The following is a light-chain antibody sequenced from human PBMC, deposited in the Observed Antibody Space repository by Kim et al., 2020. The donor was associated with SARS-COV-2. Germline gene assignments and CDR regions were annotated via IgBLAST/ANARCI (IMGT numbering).Light chain of an antibody. CDR2: SVS. CDR1: DSVDSAY. V-gene: IGKV3-20*01. J-gene: IGKJ3*01. CDR3: QQFGS. Sequence: TLSLSHGERATLSCRASDSVDSAYLTWYQQKPGQPPRLLIYSVSNRAPDIPDRFSGSGSGTDFTLTISRLEPEDFAVYYCQQFGSFGPGTKVDIK.